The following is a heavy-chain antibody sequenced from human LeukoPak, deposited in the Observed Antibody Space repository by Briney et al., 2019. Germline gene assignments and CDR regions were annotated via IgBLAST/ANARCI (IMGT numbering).Heavy chain of an antibody. V-gene: IGHV3-30*18. CDR3: AKPRTFYDILTVSFQQ. CDR2: ISYDGGEQ. CDR1: GFTFSKYG. Sequence: PGTSLRLSCAASGFTFSKYGMHWVRQAPGKGLEWVAVISYDGGEQHYGDSVKGRFSISRDDSKNTIYLQMNSLTVEDTALYYCAKPRTFYDILTVSFQQWGQGTWVSVSS. D-gene: IGHD3-9*01. J-gene: IGHJ1*01.